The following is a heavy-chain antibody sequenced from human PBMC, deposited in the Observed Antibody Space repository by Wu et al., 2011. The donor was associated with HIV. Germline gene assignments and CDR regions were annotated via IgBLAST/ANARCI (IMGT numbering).Heavy chain of an antibody. D-gene: IGHD3-22*01. V-gene: IGHV1-2*02. Sequence: QVQLVQSGAEVKKPGASVKVSCKASGYTFTGYYMHWVRQAPGQGLEWMGWINPNSGGTNYAQKFQGRVTMTRDTSISTAYMELSRLRSDDTAVYYCARHYYYDGSGYSDTFDIWGQGTMVTVSS. CDR3: ARHYYYDGSGYSDTFDI. CDR1: GYTFTGYY. J-gene: IGHJ3*02. CDR2: INPNSGGT.